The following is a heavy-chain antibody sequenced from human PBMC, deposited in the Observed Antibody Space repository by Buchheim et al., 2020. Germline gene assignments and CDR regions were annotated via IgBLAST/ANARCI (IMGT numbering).Heavy chain of an antibody. Sequence: QVQLVESGGGLVKPGGSLGLSCAASGFAFGDYYMSWIRQAPGKGLEWISYIDTSGRTIYYAESVKGRFTISRDNAKNSLYLQMNSLRAEDTSVYYCVRAKWGSRGRDVWGQGIT. CDR1: GFAFGDYY. D-gene: IGHD3-16*01. V-gene: IGHV3-11*01. CDR2: IDTSGRTI. J-gene: IGHJ6*02. CDR3: VRAKWGSRGRDV.